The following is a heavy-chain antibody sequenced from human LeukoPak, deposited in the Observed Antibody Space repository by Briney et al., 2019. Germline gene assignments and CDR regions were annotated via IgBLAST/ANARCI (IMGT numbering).Heavy chain of an antibody. J-gene: IGHJ4*02. D-gene: IGHD2-21*01. CDR1: GGSISSGSYY. CDR2: IYTSGST. CDR3: ARMVVIAIEGSPIFDY. Sequence: PSETLSLTCTVSGGSISSGSYYWSWIRQPAGKGLEWIGRIYTSGSTNYNPSLKSRVTISVDTSKNQFSLKLSSVTAADTAVYYCARMVVIAIEGSPIFDYWGQGTLVTVSS. V-gene: IGHV4-61*02.